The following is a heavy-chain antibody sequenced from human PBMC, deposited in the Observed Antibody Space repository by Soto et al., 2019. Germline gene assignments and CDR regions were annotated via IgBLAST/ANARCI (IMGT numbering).Heavy chain of an antibody. CDR3: AISSGWVRYYFDY. D-gene: IGHD6-19*01. CDR1: GGSISSYY. J-gene: IGHJ4*02. CDR2: IYYSGST. V-gene: IGHV4-59*01. Sequence: SETLSLTCTVSGGSISSYYWSWIRQPPGKGLEWIGYIYYSGSTNYNPSLKSRVTISVDTSKNQFSLKLSSVTAADTAVYYFAISSGWVRYYFDYWGQGTMVTVYS.